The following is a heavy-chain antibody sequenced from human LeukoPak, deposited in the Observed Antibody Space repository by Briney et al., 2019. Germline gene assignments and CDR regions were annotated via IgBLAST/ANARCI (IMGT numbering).Heavy chain of an antibody. CDR1: GGSISSYY. CDR2: IYYSGST. D-gene: IGHD3-22*01. Sequence: SETLSLTCTVSGGSISSYYWSWIRQPPGKGLEWIGYIYYSGSTNYNPSLKSRVTISVDTSKNQFSLKLSSVTAADTAVYCCAGASYDSSGVHWGQGTLVTVSS. CDR3: AGASYDSSGVH. J-gene: IGHJ4*02. V-gene: IGHV4-59*01.